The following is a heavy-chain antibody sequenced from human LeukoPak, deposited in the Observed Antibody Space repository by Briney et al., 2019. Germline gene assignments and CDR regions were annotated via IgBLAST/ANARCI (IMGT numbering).Heavy chain of an antibody. V-gene: IGHV3-23*01. CDR3: AKPTNYYDSSGYYYFDY. D-gene: IGHD3-22*01. J-gene: IGHJ4*02. CDR2: ISGSGGST. CDR1: GFTFSNYA. Sequence: GGSLRLSCAASGFTFSNYAMSWVRQAPGKGLEWVSAISGSGGSTYYADSVKGRFTISRDNSKNTLYLQMTSLRAEDTAVYYCAKPTNYYDSSGYYYFDYWGQGTLVTVSS.